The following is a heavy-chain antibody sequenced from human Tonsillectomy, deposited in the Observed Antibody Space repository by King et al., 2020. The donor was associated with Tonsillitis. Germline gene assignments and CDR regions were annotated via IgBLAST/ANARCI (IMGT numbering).Heavy chain of an antibody. V-gene: IGHV3-53*01. J-gene: IGHJ6*02. CDR2: IYIGGST. Sequence: VQLVESGGGLIQPGGSLRLSCAASGFTVSSNYMSWVRQAPGKGLEWVSVIYIGGSTYYADSVTGRFTISSDNSKNTLYLQMNSLRAEDTAVYYCARVRRSYYEAYYGMDVWGQGTTVTVSS. D-gene: IGHD1-26*01. CDR3: ARVRRSYYEAYYGMDV. CDR1: GFTVSSNY.